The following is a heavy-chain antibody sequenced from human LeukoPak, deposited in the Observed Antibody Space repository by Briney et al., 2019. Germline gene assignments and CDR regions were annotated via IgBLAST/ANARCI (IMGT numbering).Heavy chain of an antibody. V-gene: IGHV4-39*01. D-gene: IGHD5-24*01. CDR1: GDSISGSNW. CDR3: ARREMATTVDY. Sequence: SETLSLTCVVSGDSISGSNWWSWVRQPPGKGLEWIGSIYYSGSTYYNPSLKSRVTISVDTSKNQFSLKLSSVTAADTAVYYCARREMATTVDYWGQGTLVTVSS. CDR2: IYYSGST. J-gene: IGHJ4*02.